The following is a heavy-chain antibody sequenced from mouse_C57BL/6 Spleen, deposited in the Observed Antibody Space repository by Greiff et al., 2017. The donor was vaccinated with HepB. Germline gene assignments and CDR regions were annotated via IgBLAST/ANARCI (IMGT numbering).Heavy chain of an antibody. Sequence: QVQLQQSGPELVKPGASVKISCTASGYSFTSYYIHWVKQRPGQGLEWIGWIYPGSGNTKYNEKFKGKATLTADTSSSTAYMQLSSLTSEDSAVYYCAKIYYGNYDAMDYWGQGTSVTVSS. CDR2: IYPGSGNT. J-gene: IGHJ4*01. V-gene: IGHV1-66*01. CDR3: AKIYYGNYDAMDY. D-gene: IGHD2-1*01. CDR1: GYSFTSYY.